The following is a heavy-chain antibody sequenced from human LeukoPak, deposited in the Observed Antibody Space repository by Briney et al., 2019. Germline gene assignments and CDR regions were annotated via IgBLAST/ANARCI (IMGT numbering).Heavy chain of an antibody. V-gene: IGHV4-59*01. J-gene: IGHJ6*02. CDR2: IYYSGST. D-gene: IGHD1-26*01. Sequence: PSETLSLTCTVSGVSISSYYWSWIRQPPGKGLEWIGYIYYSGSTNYNPSLKSRVTISVDTSKNQFSLKLSSVTAADTAVYYCARERGRARGSYGSYYGMDVWGQGTTVTVSS. CDR3: ARERGRARGSYGSYYGMDV. CDR1: GVSISSYY.